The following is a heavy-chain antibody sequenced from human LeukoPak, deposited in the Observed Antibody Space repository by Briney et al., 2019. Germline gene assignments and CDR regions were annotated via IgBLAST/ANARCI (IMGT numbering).Heavy chain of an antibody. CDR3: ARGDIDY. J-gene: IGHJ4*02. D-gene: IGHD2-15*01. CDR2: ITAYGTGT. V-gene: IGHV3-64*01. Sequence: GGSLRLSCAASGFDFGNYAMHWVRQAPGKGLEYVSAITAYGTGTYYANSVKGRFTVSRDNSRNTLYLLMGSLRSEDTAVYYCARGDIDYWSQGTLVTVSS. CDR1: GFDFGNYA.